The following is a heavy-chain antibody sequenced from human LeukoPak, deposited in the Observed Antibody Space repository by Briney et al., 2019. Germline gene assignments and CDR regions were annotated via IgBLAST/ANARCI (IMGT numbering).Heavy chain of an antibody. CDR2: ISYDGRNK. D-gene: IGHD5-18*01. V-gene: IGHV3-30*18. J-gene: IGHJ4*02. CDR3: AKDRGYSHGFDY. Sequence: GGSLRLACAASGFTFSSYGMHWVRQAPGKGLEWVAAISYDGRNKEYVDSVKGRFTISRDNSKNTLYLQMNSLRAEDTAVYNCAKDRGYSHGFDYWGQGTLVTVSS. CDR1: GFTFSSYG.